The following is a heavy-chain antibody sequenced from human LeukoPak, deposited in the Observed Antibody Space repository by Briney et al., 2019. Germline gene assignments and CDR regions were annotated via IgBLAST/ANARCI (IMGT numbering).Heavy chain of an antibody. Sequence: PGGSLRLSCAASGFTFSSYWMHWVRQAPGKGLVWVSRINSDGSSTSYADSVKGRFTISRDNAKNLLCLQMDSLRVEDTAIYYCARDPRTVRIWGQGTLVTVSS. CDR3: ARDPRTVRI. D-gene: IGHD1-1*01. V-gene: IGHV3-74*01. CDR1: GFTFSSYW. CDR2: INSDGSST. J-gene: IGHJ4*02.